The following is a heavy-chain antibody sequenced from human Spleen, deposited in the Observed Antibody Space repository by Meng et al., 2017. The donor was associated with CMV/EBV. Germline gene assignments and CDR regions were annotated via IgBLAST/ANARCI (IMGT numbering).Heavy chain of an antibody. CDR2: INHSGST. V-gene: IGHV4-34*01. J-gene: IGHJ4*02. CDR3: ARAIRYYDSSGYHNYFDY. Sequence: GSLRLSCAVYGGSFSGYYWSWIRQPPGKGLEWIGEINHSGSTNYNPSLKSRVTISVDTSKNQFSLKLSSVTAADTAVYYCARAIRYYDSSGYHNYFDYWGQGTLVTVSS. D-gene: IGHD3-22*01. CDR1: GGSFSGYY.